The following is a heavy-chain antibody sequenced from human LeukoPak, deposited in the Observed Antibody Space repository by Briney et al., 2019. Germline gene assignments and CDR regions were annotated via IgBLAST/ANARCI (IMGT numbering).Heavy chain of an antibody. CDR1: GFTFSNYW. J-gene: IGHJ4*02. CDR2: INQDSSEK. D-gene: IGHD6-19*01. Sequence: GGSLRLSCAASGFTFSNYWMTWVRQAPGKGLEWVANINQDSSEKFYVDSVKGRFTISRDNAKNSLYLHLNTLRPEDTAVYYCARDGGSAWFLDYWGLGTLVTVSS. V-gene: IGHV3-7*01. CDR3: ARDGGSAWFLDY.